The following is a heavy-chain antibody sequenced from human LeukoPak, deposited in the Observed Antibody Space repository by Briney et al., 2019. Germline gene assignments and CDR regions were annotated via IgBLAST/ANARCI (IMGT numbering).Heavy chain of an antibody. CDR1: GGSVSSSQNY. CDR3: ARIDLGAFDI. V-gene: IGHV4-39*01. D-gene: IGHD2-21*01. CDR2: IFSSGST. J-gene: IGHJ3*02. Sequence: PSETLSLTCVVSGGSVSSSQNYWGWIRQPPGKGLEWVGTIFSSGSTYYNPSLRTRVSISVDKAKNQFSLDLGSVTAADTAVYYCARIDLGAFDIWGQGTMVTVSS.